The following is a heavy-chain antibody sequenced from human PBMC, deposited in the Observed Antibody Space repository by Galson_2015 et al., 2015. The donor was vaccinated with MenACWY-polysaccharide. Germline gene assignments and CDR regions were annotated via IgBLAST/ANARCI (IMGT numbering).Heavy chain of an antibody. CDR3: ARDESSWSGSPYRYYGMDG. CDR1: GYSFTTYG. D-gene: IGHD3-10*01. CDR2: ISVSNGNT. J-gene: IGHJ6*02. V-gene: IGHV1-18*01. Sequence: SVKVSCKASGYSFTTYGISWVRQAPGQGFEWMGWISVSNGNTNYAQKFQGRVTMTTDTSTSTAYMELRSLRSDDTAVYYCARDESSWSGSPYRYYGMDGWGQGTTVPVSS.